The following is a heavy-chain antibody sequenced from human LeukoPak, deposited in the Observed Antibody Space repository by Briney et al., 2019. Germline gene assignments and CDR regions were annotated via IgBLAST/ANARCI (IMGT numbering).Heavy chain of an antibody. CDR2: INTNTGNP. D-gene: IGHD3-3*01. J-gene: IGHJ4*02. CDR1: GYTFTSYA. Sequence: GASVKVSCKASGYTFTSYAMNWVRQAPGQGLEWMGWINTNTGNPTYAQGFTGRFVFSLDTSVSTAYLQISSLKAEGTAVYYCAREVFGDYYDFWSGKLTFFDYWGQGTLVTVSS. CDR3: AREVFGDYYDFWSGKLTFFDY. V-gene: IGHV7-4-1*02.